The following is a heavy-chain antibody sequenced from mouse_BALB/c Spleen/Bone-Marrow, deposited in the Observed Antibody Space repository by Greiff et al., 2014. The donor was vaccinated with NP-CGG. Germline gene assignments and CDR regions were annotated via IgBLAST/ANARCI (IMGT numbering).Heavy chain of an antibody. J-gene: IGHJ4*01. CDR2: IYPANGDT. Sequence: QLKESGAELVKPGASVKLSCTASGFNIKDTYMHWVKQRPEQGLEWIGRIYPANGDTKYDPKFQGKATITADTSSNTAYLQLSSLTSEDTAVYYCARYGNGLMDYWGQGTSVTVSS. CDR1: GFNIKDTY. V-gene: IGHV14-3*02. D-gene: IGHD2-1*01. CDR3: ARYGNGLMDY.